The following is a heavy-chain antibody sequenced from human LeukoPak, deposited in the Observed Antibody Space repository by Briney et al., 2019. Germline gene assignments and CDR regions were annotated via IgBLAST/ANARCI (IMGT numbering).Heavy chain of an antibody. CDR1: GFTFSNAW. V-gene: IGHV3-7*01. D-gene: IGHD1-14*01. CDR2: INHNGNVN. J-gene: IGHJ4*02. CDR3: AAGEPYVY. Sequence: GGSLRLSCAASGFTFSNAWMSWVRQAPGKGLEWVASINHNGNVNYYVDSVKGRFTISRDNAKNSLYLQMSSLRAEDTAVYYCAAGEPYVYWGQGTLVTVSS.